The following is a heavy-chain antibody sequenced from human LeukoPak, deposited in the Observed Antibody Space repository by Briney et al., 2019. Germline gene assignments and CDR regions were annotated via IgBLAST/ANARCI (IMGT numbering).Heavy chain of an antibody. Sequence: GGSLRLSCAASGFTFDDYAMHWVRQAPGKGLEWVSGISYNSDTIACADSVKGRFTISRDNAKNSLYLQMNSLRAEDTALYYCAKDYCGGDCYSGWYFDLWGRGTLVTVSS. D-gene: IGHD2-21*02. CDR1: GFTFDDYA. CDR3: AKDYCGGDCYSGWYFDL. CDR2: ISYNSDTI. V-gene: IGHV3-9*01. J-gene: IGHJ2*01.